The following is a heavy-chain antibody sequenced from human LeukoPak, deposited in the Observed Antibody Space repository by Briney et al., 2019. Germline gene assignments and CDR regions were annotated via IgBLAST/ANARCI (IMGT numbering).Heavy chain of an antibody. D-gene: IGHD3-22*01. CDR3: ARFRSGYSYDY. CDR1: GFTFSTYS. Sequence: PGGSLRLSCAASGFTFSTYSMNCVRQAPGKGLEWVSSISSSSSYIYYADSVKGRFTISRDNANNSLFLQMNSLRAEDTAVYYCARFRSGYSYDYWGQGTLVTVSS. CDR2: ISSSSSYI. V-gene: IGHV3-21*01. J-gene: IGHJ4*02.